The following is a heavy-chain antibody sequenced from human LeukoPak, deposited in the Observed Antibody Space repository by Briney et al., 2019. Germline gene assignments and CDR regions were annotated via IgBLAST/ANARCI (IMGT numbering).Heavy chain of an antibody. V-gene: IGHV4-31*03. Sequence: SETLSLTCTVSGGSISSSGYYWSWIRQHPGKGLEWIGYIYYSGSTYYNPSLKSRVTISVDTSKNQFSLKLSSVTAADTAVYYCARDKAQRIAAAGASNWFDPWGQGTLVTVSS. CDR1: GGSISSSGYY. D-gene: IGHD6-13*01. CDR2: IYYSGST. CDR3: ARDKAQRIAAAGASNWFDP. J-gene: IGHJ5*02.